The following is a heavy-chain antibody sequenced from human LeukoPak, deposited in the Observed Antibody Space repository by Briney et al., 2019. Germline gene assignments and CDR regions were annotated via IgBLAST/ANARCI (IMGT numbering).Heavy chain of an antibody. J-gene: IGHJ4*02. V-gene: IGHV4-59*12. CDR1: GGSISSYH. CDR3: ARYVEKAAGGRDSDY. Sequence: SETLSLTCTVSGGSISSYHWSWIRQPPGKGLEWIGYIYYSGSAYYNPSLKSRVTISVDTSKNHFSLKLSSVTAADTAVYYCARYVEKAAGGRDSDYWGQGTLVTVSS. CDR2: IYYSGSA. D-gene: IGHD6-13*01.